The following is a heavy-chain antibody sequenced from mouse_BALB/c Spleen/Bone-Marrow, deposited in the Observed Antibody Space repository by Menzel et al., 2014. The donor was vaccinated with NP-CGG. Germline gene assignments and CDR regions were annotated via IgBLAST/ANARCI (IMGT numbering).Heavy chain of an antibody. J-gene: IGHJ2*01. CDR1: GYVFTNYL. D-gene: IGHD4-1*01. V-gene: IGHV1-54*01. CDR3: ASSLTGKKLFDL. Sequence: QVQLLQSGAELVRPGTSVKVSCKASGYVFTNYLIEWVKQRPGQGLEWIGVINAGSGGTDYSEKFKGEATLTADKSSSSDFMQLSRLTTEDSAVYFCASSLTGKKLFDLWGQRTPLT. CDR2: INAGSGGT.